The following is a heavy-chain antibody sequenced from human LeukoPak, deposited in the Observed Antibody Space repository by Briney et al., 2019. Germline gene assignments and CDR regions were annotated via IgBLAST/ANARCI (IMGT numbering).Heavy chain of an antibody. CDR2: INQDGSLK. D-gene: IGHD1-26*01. CDR3: AKDGGTHFDH. V-gene: IGHV3-7*01. J-gene: IGHJ4*02. CDR1: GFTLSTSW. Sequence: GGSLRLSCTASGFTLSTSWMSWVRQAPGRGLEWVASINQDGSLKHYVDSVKGRFTISRDNVQNSLYLQMNSLRAEDTAVYYCAKDGGTHFDHWGQGTLVTVSS.